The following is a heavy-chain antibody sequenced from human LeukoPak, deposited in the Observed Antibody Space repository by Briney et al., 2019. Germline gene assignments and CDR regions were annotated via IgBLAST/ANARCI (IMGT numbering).Heavy chain of an antibody. CDR1: GFTFSSYD. CDR3: ARGSHLRYFDWTRSVLRGDAFDI. CDR2: IGTAGDT. D-gene: IGHD3-9*01. Sequence: GGSLRLSCAASGFTFSSYDMHWVRQATGKGLEWVPAIGTAGDTYYPGSVKGRFTISRENAKNSLYLQMNSLRAGDTAVYYCARGSHLRYFDWTRSVLRGDAFDIWGQGTMVTVSS. V-gene: IGHV3-13*01. J-gene: IGHJ3*02.